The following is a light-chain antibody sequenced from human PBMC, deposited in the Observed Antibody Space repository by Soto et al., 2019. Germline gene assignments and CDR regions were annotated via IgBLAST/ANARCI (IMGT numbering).Light chain of an antibody. CDR1: SSDVGGYKY. J-gene: IGLJ1*01. Sequence: QSALTQPASVSGSPGQSSTLSCTGTSSDVGGYKYVSWYQQHPGKAPKLMISDVSNRPSGVSNRFSGSKSGNTASLTISGLQDEDEDDYYCSSYTSSSTLDVFGTGTKLTLL. V-gene: IGLV2-14*01. CDR3: SSYTSSSTLDV. CDR2: DVS.